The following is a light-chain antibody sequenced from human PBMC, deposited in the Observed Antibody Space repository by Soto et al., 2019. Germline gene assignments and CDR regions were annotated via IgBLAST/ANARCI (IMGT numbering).Light chain of an antibody. Sequence: QSALTQPASVSGSPGQSITISCTGTSSDLGSYNLVSWYQQHPGKAPKLMIYEVSKRPSGVSNRFSGSKSGNTASLTIAGLQAEDEADYYCFSYAGSSWVFGGGTKLTVL. CDR3: FSYAGSSWV. J-gene: IGLJ3*02. CDR1: SSDLGSYNL. V-gene: IGLV2-23*02. CDR2: EVS.